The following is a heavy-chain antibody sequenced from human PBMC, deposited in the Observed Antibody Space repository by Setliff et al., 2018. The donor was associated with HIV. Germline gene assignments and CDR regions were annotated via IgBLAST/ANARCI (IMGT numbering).Heavy chain of an antibody. CDR3: ARPGRSNYWDSFDY. Sequence: PGGSLRLSCAASGFTFSDAWMTWVRQAPGKGLEWVGRIKSKTYGGTTDYAAPVKGRFTISRDDSKNTLYLQMNSLKTEDTAVYYCARPGRSNYWDSFDYWGQGILVTVSS. CDR2: IKSKTYGGTT. D-gene: IGHD3-10*01. V-gene: IGHV3-15*01. CDR1: GFTFSDAW. J-gene: IGHJ4*02.